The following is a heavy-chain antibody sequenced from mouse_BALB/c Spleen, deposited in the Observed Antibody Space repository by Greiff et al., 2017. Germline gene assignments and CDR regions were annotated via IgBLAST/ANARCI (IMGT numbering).Heavy chain of an antibody. J-gene: IGHJ1*01. Sequence: VQLQESGPGLVAPSQSLSITCTVSGFSLTGYGVNWVRQPPGKGLEWLGMIWGDGSTDYNSALKSRLSISKDNSKSQVFLKMNSLQTDDTARYYCARHYYGSSYWYFDVWGAGTTVTVAS. D-gene: IGHD1-1*01. CDR1: GFSLTGYG. CDR2: IWGDGST. V-gene: IGHV2-6-7*01. CDR3: ARHYYGSSYWYFDV.